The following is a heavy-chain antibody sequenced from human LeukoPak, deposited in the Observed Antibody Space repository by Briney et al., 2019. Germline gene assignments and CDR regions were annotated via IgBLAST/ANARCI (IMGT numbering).Heavy chain of an antibody. CDR2: INTNTGNP. CDR3: ARDGVGIQLWWNDY. D-gene: IGHD5-18*01. J-gene: IGHJ4*02. V-gene: IGHV7-4-1*02. CDR1: GYTFTSYA. Sequence: ASVKASCKASGYTFTSYAMNWVRQAPGQGLEWMGWINTNTGNPTYAQGFTGRFVFSLDTSVSTAYLQISSLKAEDTAVYYCARDGVGIQLWWNDYWGQGTLVTVSS.